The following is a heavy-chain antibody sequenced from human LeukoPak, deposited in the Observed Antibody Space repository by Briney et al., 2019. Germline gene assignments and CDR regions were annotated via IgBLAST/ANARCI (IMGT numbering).Heavy chain of an antibody. CDR2: IRSKAYGGTT. D-gene: IGHD3-10*01. CDR1: GFTFSNYA. J-gene: IGHJ4*02. V-gene: IGHV3-49*04. CDR3: TRDLDDSRFGELLGSRDY. Sequence: GGSLRLSCAASGFTFSNYAMHWVRQAPGKGLEWVGFIRSKAYGGTTEYAASVKGRFTISRDDSKSIAYLQMNSLKTEDTAVYYCTRDLDDSRFGELLGSRDYWGQGTLVTVSS.